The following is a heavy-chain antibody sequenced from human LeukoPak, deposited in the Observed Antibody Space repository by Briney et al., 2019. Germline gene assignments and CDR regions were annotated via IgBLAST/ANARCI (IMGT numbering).Heavy chain of an antibody. V-gene: IGHV1-2*06. CDR1: GYTFTGYY. D-gene: IGHD2/OR15-2a*01. CDR3: ARDNKGPSYYFDY. J-gene: IGHJ4*02. Sequence: GASVKVSYTASGYTFTGYYMHWVRQAPGQGLEWMGRINPNSGGTSYAQKFQGRVTMTRDTSTSTVYMELSSLRSEDTAVYYCARDNKGPSYYFDYWGQGTLVTVSS. CDR2: INPNSGGT.